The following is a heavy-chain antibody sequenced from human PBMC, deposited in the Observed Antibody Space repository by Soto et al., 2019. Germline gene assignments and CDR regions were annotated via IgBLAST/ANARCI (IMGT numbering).Heavy chain of an antibody. D-gene: IGHD6-6*01. CDR2: TYYRSKWYN. Sequence: PSQTLSLTCYISGDSVSSNSAACNFSRQCPCRGLELLLSTYYRSKWYNDYSVSVKSRITINPDTSKNQFSLQLNSVTPEDTAVYYCARAPITQYGIAARPNYYYYMDVWGKGTTVTVSS. V-gene: IGHV6-1*01. CDR3: ARAPITQYGIAARPNYYYYMDV. CDR1: GDSVSSNSAA. J-gene: IGHJ6*03.